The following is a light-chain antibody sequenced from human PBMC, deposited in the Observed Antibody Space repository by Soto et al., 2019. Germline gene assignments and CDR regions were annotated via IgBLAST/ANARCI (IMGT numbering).Light chain of an antibody. Sequence: EILLTQSPGTLSLSPGERATLSCRAGQSVSSSYLAWYQQKPRQAPRLPIYGASSRATGIPDSFSGSGSATDFTLTISRLQTQDFAVYYCQQYGSSPPITFGQGTRLEIK. CDR1: QSVSSSY. CDR2: GAS. V-gene: IGKV3-20*01. J-gene: IGKJ5*01. CDR3: QQYGSSPPIT.